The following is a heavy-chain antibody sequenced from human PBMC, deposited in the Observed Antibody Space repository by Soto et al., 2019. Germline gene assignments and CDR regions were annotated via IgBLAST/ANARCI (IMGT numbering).Heavy chain of an antibody. Sequence: EVQLVESGGGLVQPGGSLRLSCAVSGFTFSSHAMNWVRQAPGKGLEWVAYINSIRSIIYYADSVKGRFTISRDNAKNSLYLQMDSLREEYTAVYYCARDARNADYDYWGQGTLVTVSS. CDR3: ARDARNADYDY. D-gene: IGHD3-16*01. J-gene: IGHJ4*02. CDR2: INSIRSII. CDR1: GFTFSSHA. V-gene: IGHV3-48*02.